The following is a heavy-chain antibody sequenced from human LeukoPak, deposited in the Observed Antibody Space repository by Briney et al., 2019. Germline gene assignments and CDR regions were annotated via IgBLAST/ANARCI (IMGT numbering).Heavy chain of an antibody. J-gene: IGHJ4*02. V-gene: IGHV1-2*02. CDR3: ARDPFYCSSTSCYGRWDY. CDR1: GYTFTGYY. D-gene: IGHD2-2*01. CDR2: INPNSGGT. Sequence: GASVKVSCKASGYTFTGYYMLWVRQAPGQGLEWMGWINPNSGGTNYAQKFQGRVTMTRDTSISTAYMGLSRLRSDDTAVYYCARDPFYCSSTSCYGRWDYWGQGTLVTVSS.